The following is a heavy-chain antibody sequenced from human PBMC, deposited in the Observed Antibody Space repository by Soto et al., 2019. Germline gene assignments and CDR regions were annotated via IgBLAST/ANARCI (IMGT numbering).Heavy chain of an antibody. V-gene: IGHV4-31*03. J-gene: IGHJ6*02. CDR2: IYYSGST. CDR1: PGFLSRAGNS. Sequence: SHTLSLTRTVSPGFLSRAGNSLCCILQHPGKGLEWIGYIYYSGSTYYNPSLKSRVTISVDTSKSQFSLKLSSVTAADTAVYYCARDFTDSSGPTLGMGVWGQGTTV. D-gene: IGHD6-19*01. CDR3: ARDFTDSSGPTLGMGV.